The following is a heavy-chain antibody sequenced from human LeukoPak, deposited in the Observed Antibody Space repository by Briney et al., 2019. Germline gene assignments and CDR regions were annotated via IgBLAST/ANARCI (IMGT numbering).Heavy chain of an antibody. Sequence: GGSLRLSCAASGFTFDDYTMHWVRQAPGKGLEWVSLITWDGGSAFYADSVRGRFTISRDNSRNSLYLQMNSLRAEDTAVYYCARDPAQRRPSDYWGQGTLVTVSS. CDR1: GFTFDDYT. CDR3: ARDPAQRRPSDY. V-gene: IGHV3-43*01. D-gene: IGHD6-6*01. J-gene: IGHJ4*02. CDR2: ITWDGGSA.